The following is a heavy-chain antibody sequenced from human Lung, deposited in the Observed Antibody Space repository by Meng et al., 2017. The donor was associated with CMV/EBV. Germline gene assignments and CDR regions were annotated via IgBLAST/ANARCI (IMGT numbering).Heavy chain of an antibody. CDR3: ATLRGLSSSSYYYYYYGMDV. CDR1: GYTFTGYY. CDR2: INPNSGGT. Sequence: ASVXVSXKASGYTFTGYYMHWVRQAPGQGLEWMGWINPNSGGTNYAQKFQGRVTMTRDTSISTAYMELSRLRSDDTAVYYCATLRGLSSSSYYYYYYGMDVWGQGATVTVSS. D-gene: IGHD6-6*01. V-gene: IGHV1-2*02. J-gene: IGHJ6*02.